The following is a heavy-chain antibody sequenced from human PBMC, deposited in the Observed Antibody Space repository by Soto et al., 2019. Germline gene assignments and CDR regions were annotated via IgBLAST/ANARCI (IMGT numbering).Heavy chain of an antibody. J-gene: IGHJ3*02. CDR1: GGSTSSYY. D-gene: IGHD2-8*01. CDR2: IYSSGNT. Sequence: LSLTCTVSGGSTSSYYWSWIRQPAGKGLEWIGRIYSSGNTNYNPSLKSRVTMSVDTSKNQFSLKLSSVTAADTAVYYCARAYNNNGLHAFDIWGQGTMVTVSS. CDR3: ARAYNNNGLHAFDI. V-gene: IGHV4-4*07.